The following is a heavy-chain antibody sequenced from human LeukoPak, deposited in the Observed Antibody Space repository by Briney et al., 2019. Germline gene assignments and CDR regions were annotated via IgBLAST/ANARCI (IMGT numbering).Heavy chain of an antibody. J-gene: IGHJ4*02. CDR3: ARESGRCGGDCHIDY. CDR2: IWYDGSNK. V-gene: IGHV3-33*01. D-gene: IGHD2-21*02. Sequence: GRSLRLSCAASGFTFSSYGMHWVRQAPGKGLEWVAVIWYDGSNKYYADSVKGRFTISRDNSKNTLYLQMNSLRAEDTAVYYCARESGRCGGDCHIDYWGQGNLVTVSS. CDR1: GFTFSSYG.